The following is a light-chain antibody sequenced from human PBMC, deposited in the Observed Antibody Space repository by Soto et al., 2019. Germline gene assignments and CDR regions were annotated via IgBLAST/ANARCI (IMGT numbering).Light chain of an antibody. CDR2: DVT. CDR1: SSDVGYYNY. CDR3: SSYTTSSTHV. Sequence: QSVLTQPASVSGSPGQSITISCTGTSSDVGYYNYVSWFQQHPGKAPGLVISDVTNRPSGVSNRFSGSKSDNTASLTISGLQAEDEAHYYCSSYTTSSTHVFGTGTKVTVL. V-gene: IGLV2-14*03. J-gene: IGLJ1*01.